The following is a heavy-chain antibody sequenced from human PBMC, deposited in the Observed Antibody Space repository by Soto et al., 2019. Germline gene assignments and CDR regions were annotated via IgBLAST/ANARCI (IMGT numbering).Heavy chain of an antibody. D-gene: IGHD6-6*01. J-gene: IGHJ6*02. V-gene: IGHV4-4*02. CDR3: ARFGSSGLYYYFGMDV. CDR2: IYHTGIT. CDR1: GFSISNNNW. Sequence: LSLTCAVSGFSISNNNWWTWVRQPPGKGLEWVGDIYHTGITNYSPSLKSRVTISVDNSKNQFSLRLTSVTAADTAVYYCARFGSSGLYYYFGMDVWGQGTTVTVSS.